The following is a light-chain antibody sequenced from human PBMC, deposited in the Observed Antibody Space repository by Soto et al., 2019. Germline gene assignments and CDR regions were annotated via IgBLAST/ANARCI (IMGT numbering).Light chain of an antibody. CDR2: EVT. V-gene: IGLV2-18*02. CDR1: GSDFGRYNR. CDR3: SSFTTSDTWV. J-gene: IGLJ3*02. Sequence: QSAPTQPPSVSGSPGQSVTISCTGTGSDFGRYNRVSWYQHTPGTAPKLLIYEVTNRPSGVPDRFSGSRSGNTASLTISGLQAEDDADYYCSSFTTSDTWVLGGGTKLTVL.